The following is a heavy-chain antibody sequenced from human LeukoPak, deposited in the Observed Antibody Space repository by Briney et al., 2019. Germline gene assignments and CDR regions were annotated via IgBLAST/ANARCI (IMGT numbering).Heavy chain of an antibody. J-gene: IGHJ4*02. CDR2: IYHSGST. CDR1: GGSFSGYY. V-gene: IGHV4-34*01. CDR3: ARAYSSSWYKLYYFDY. D-gene: IGHD6-13*01. Sequence: SETLSLTCAVYGGSFSGYYWSWIRQPPGKGLEWVGEIYHSGSTNYNPSLKSRVTISVDKAKNQFSLKLGSVTAADTAVYYCARAYSSSWYKLYYFDYRGQGTLVTVSS.